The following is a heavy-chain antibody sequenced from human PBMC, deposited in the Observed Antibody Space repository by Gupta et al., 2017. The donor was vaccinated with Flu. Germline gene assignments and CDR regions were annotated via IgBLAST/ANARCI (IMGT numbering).Heavy chain of an antibody. CDR3: ARKSDGFDF. CDR1: SYG. D-gene: IGHD2-21*02. CDR2: IIFHSADK. Sequence: SYGVTWVRQAPGRGLEWMGWIIFHSADKRYAQNFQGRLTMTTDISTSTAYMELTSLGTDDTAIYYCARKSDGFDFWGLGTAVIVSS. J-gene: IGHJ4*02. V-gene: IGHV1-18*01.